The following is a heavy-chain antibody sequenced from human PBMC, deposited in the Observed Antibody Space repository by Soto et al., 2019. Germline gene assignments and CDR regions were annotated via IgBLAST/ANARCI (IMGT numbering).Heavy chain of an antibody. J-gene: IGHJ4*02. D-gene: IGHD3-22*01. Sequence: QLQVQESGPGLVKPSETLSLTCTVSGGSISSSSYYWGWIRQPPGKGLEWIGNIYYSGSTYYNPSLKRRVTISVDTSKNQFSLKLSSVTAADTAVYYCMLGSGWKDFDYWGQGTLVTVSS. CDR2: IYYSGST. V-gene: IGHV4-39*01. CDR1: GGSISSSSYY. CDR3: MLGSGWKDFDY.